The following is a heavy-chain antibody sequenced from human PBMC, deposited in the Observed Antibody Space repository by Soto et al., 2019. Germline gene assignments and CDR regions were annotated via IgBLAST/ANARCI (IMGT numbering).Heavy chain of an antibody. CDR1: GFIFSNNG. D-gene: IGHD3-10*02. Sequence: PGGSLRLSCVGSGFIFSNNGMHWVRQTPGKGLEWVAFLSYDGSETFHADSVKGRFTVSRDNSKNTLFLHMRNLRRDDTAVYYCSIVRVADSALDHWGQGTLVTVSS. CDR2: LSYDGSET. CDR3: SIVRVADSALDH. J-gene: IGHJ4*02. V-gene: IGHV3-30*03.